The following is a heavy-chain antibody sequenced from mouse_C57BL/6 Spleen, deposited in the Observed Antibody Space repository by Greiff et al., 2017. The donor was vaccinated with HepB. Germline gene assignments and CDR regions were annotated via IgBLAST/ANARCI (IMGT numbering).Heavy chain of an antibody. V-gene: IGHV1-80*01. CDR1: GYAFSSYW. CDR2: IYPGDGDT. CDR3: ARGGYGSSPYWYFDV. J-gene: IGHJ1*03. Sequence: QVQLQQSGAELVKPGASVKISCKASGYAFSSYWMNWVKQRPGKGLEWIGQIYPGDGDTNYNGKFKGKATLTADKSSSTAYMQLSSLTSEDSAVYFCARGGYGSSPYWYFDVWGTGTTVTVSS. D-gene: IGHD1-1*01.